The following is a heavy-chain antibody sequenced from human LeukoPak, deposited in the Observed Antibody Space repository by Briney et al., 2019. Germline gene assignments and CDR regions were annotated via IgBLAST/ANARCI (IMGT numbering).Heavy chain of an antibody. J-gene: IGHJ4*02. Sequence: ASVKVSCKASGYTFSSYGISWVRQAPGQGLEWMGWISAYNGNTNYEQKLQGRVTMTTDTSTSTAYMELRSLRSDDTAVYYCARDTYYYDSSGHWGQGTLVTVSS. D-gene: IGHD3-22*01. V-gene: IGHV1-18*01. CDR1: GYTFSSYG. CDR3: ARDTYYYDSSGH. CDR2: ISAYNGNT.